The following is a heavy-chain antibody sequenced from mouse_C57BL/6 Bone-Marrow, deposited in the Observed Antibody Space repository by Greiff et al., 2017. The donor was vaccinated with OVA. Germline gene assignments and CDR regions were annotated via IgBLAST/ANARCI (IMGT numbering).Heavy chain of an antibody. D-gene: IGHD1-1*01. CDR3: AKGGYYGSSTDAMDY. CDR2: IWRGGST. J-gene: IGHJ4*01. Sequence: QVQLQQSGPGLVQPSQSLSITCTVSGFSLTSYGVHWVRQSPGKGLEWLGVIWRGGSTDYNAAFMSRLSITKDNSKSQVFFKMNSLQADDTAIYYCAKGGYYGSSTDAMDYWGQGTSVTVSS. V-gene: IGHV2-5*01. CDR1: GFSLTSYG.